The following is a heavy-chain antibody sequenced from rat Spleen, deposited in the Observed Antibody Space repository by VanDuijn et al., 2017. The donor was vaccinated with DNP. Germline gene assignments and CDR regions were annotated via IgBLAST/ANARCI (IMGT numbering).Heavy chain of an antibody. Sequence: EVKLVESGGGLVQPGRSLKLSCAASGFNFNDYWMGWVRQAPGKGLEWIGQINKDSSIINYSPSLKDKFTISRDNAQNTLYLQMSTLGSEDTATYYCSRGPNYGGYSDYFDCWGQGVIVTVSS. CDR2: INKDSSII. CDR1: GFNFNDYW. D-gene: IGHD1-11*01. J-gene: IGHJ2*01. V-gene: IGHV4-2*01. CDR3: SRGPNYGGYSDYFDC.